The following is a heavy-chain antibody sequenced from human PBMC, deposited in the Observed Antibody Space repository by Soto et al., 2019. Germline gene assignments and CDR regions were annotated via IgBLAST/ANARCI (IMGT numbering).Heavy chain of an antibody. CDR2: INYRGTS. V-gene: IGHV4-39*01. Sequence: SETLSLTCSVSGGSISMSDYYWGWIRQPPGEGLEWLGNINYRGTSYHNPSLKSRVTISVDTSKNQFSLKLRSEDTAVYYCARKTVEYSRNDYYYGMDVWGQGTTVTVSS. D-gene: IGHD6-6*01. CDR1: GGSISMSDYY. J-gene: IGHJ6*02. CDR3: ARKTVEYSRNDYYYGMDV.